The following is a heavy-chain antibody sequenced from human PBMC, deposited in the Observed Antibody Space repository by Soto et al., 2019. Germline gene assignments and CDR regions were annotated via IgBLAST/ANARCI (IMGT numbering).Heavy chain of an antibody. CDR2: ISYDGSNK. J-gene: IGHJ4*02. D-gene: IGHD2-2*01. CDR1: GFTVSSYA. V-gene: IGHV3-30-3*01. CDR3: ARVRQYHRDY. Sequence: EGSLRLSCAASGFTVSSYAMHWVRQAPGKGLEWVAVISYDGSNKYYAYSVKRRFTFSRDNSQNTLYLQINSLRVDDTAVYYCARVRQYHRDYWGQGTVVTVSS.